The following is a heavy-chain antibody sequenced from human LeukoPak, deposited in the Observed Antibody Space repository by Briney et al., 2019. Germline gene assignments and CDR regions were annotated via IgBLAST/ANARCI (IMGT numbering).Heavy chain of an antibody. Sequence: GGSLRLSCVASGFTFGKYWMSWVRQAPGKGLEWVANIKLDGSEKNYVDSVKGRFTISRDNSKNTLYLQMNSLRVEDTAVYYCAKGAGLSGSWPFDYWGQGTLVTVSS. CDR2: IKLDGSEK. J-gene: IGHJ4*02. V-gene: IGHV3-7*03. CDR1: GFTFGKYW. D-gene: IGHD6-25*01. CDR3: AKGAGLSGSWPFDY.